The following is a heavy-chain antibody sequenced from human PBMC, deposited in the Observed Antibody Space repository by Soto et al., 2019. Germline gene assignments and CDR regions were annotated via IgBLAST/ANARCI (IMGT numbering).Heavy chain of an antibody. CDR3: AKEWDSSGWFAESSGPMDV. Sequence: GGSLRLSCAASGFTFSSYGMHWVRQAPGKGLELVAFISFDGSNKYYADSVKGRFTISRDNSKNTLYLQMNSLRAEDTAVYYCAKEWDSSGWFAESSGPMDVWGQGTTVTVSS. V-gene: IGHV3-30*18. D-gene: IGHD6-19*01. CDR2: ISFDGSNK. CDR1: GFTFSSYG. J-gene: IGHJ6*02.